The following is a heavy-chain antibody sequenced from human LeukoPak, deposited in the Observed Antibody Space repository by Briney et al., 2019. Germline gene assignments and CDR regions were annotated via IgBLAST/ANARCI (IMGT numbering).Heavy chain of an antibody. CDR1: GFTFSSYS. Sequence: GGSLRLSCAASGFTFSSYSMNWVRQAPGKGLEWVSSISSSSSYIYYADSVKGRSTISRDNAKNSLYLQMNSLRAEDTAVYYCARVRDYGDYAAFDIWGQGTMVTVSS. D-gene: IGHD4-17*01. J-gene: IGHJ3*02. V-gene: IGHV3-21*01. CDR2: ISSSSSYI. CDR3: ARVRDYGDYAAFDI.